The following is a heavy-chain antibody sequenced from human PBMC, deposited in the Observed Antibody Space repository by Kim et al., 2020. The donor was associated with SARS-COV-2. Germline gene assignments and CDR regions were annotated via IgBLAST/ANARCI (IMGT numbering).Heavy chain of an antibody. V-gene: IGHV3-72*01. J-gene: IGHJ3*01. CDR1: GFTFSDHY. CDR3: VRTTMTAYVFDL. D-gene: IGHD3-22*01. CDR2: IRNKANRHTT. Sequence: GGSLRLSCAASGFTFSDHYMDWVRQAPAKGLESVGRIRNKANRHTTEYATSVKGRFSISRDDSKSSLYLQLNSLKTEDTAVYYCVRTTMTAYVFDLWGQG.